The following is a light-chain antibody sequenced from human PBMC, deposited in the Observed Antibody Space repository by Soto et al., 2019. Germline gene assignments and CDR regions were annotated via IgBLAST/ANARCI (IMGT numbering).Light chain of an antibody. CDR2: GAS. J-gene: IGKJ4*01. Sequence: EFVLTQSPGTLSLSPGERATLSCRASQSVSSSSLAWYQQKPGQAPRLLIYGASSRATGIPDSFRGSGSGTDFTLTISRLEPEDFAVYYCQHYGSSSLTFGGGTKVDI. CDR3: QHYGSSSLT. CDR1: QSVSSSS. V-gene: IGKV3-20*01.